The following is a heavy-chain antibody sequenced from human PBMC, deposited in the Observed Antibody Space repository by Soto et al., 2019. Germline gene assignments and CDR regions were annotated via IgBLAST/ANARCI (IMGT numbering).Heavy chain of an antibody. CDR2: VYWDDDK. V-gene: IGHV2-5*02. J-gene: IGHJ2*01. CDR3: PRRNVNTAMVDWYFDV. D-gene: IGHD5-18*01. Sequence: QITLTESGPTLVKPTQTLTLTCTFSGFSLDTSGVSVSWIRQSPGKALGWLALVYWDDDKRYSPSLKNRLTITKDTSKNHVVLTMTNMHHVDTGTYYWPRRNVNTAMVDWYFDVWGRGTLVTVSS. CDR1: GFSLDTSGVS.